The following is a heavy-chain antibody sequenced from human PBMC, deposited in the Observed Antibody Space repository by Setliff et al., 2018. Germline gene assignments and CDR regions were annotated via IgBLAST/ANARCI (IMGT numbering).Heavy chain of an antibody. Sequence: SETLSLTCAVSGYSINSPFTWGWIRQPPGKGLEWIGTIFDNGSTFYNPSLNSRVTMSIDTSKKEFSLRLSSVTAVDTAVYYCRLWSHDYHNDYWGQGTLVTISS. D-gene: IGHD3-16*01. J-gene: IGHJ4*02. CDR1: GYSINSPFT. CDR3: RLWSHDYHNDY. V-gene: IGHV4-38-2*01. CDR2: IFDNGST.